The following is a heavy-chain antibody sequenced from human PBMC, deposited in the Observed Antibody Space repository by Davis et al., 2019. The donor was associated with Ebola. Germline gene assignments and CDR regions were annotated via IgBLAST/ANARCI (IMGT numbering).Heavy chain of an antibody. D-gene: IGHD2-2*01. CDR3: ARESVPHQLLYYFDH. CDR1: GYTFISFA. CDR2: INPENGDT. J-gene: IGHJ4*02. Sequence: ASVKVSCKASGYTFISFALHWVRQAPVQRLEWMGWINPENGDTKYSQKFQGRVTITRDTSASTVYMELSSLRSEDTGVFYCARESVPHQLLYYFDHWGQGTLVTVSS. V-gene: IGHV1-3*01.